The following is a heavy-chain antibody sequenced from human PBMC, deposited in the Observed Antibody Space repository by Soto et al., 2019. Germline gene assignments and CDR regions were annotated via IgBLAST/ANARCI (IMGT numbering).Heavy chain of an antibody. CDR2: IYHTGST. V-gene: IGHV4-4*02. CDR3: ARDSGGGADY. CDR1: GGSISSSNW. Sequence: QVQLQGSGPGLVKPSGTLSLTCAVSGGSISSSNWWSWVRQPPGKGLEWIGEIYHTGSTTYNPSLNSRVTLSVDKYDNEFTLELSSATAADTAVYYGARDSGGGADYWGQGTLVTVSS. J-gene: IGHJ4*02. D-gene: IGHD2-21*01.